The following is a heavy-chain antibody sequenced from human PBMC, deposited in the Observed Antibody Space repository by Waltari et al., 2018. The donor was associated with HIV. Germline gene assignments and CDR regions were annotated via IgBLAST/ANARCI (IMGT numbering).Heavy chain of an antibody. V-gene: IGHV3-49*03. CDR2: IRGMSYGGSS. D-gene: IGHD2-2*01. Sequence: EVRLEESGVRVVPPGRSLRLTCVPSGLPFAHYPLRWFRQYPGEGGEWVGFIRGMSYGGSSDYAASTKGRVIISRDDSQSVVYLDVTSLKTEDTGVYYCVRDSLPKCAAGSCYRKWGQGT. CDR1: GLPFAHYP. J-gene: IGHJ1*01. CDR3: VRDSLPKCAAGSCYRK.